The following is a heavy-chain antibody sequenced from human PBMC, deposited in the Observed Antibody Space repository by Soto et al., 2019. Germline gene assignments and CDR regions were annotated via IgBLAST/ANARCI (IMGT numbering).Heavy chain of an antibody. J-gene: IGHJ6*03. CDR1: GGSFSGYY. CDR3: AGGGGHRAATYYYYYYMDV. V-gene: IGHV4-34*01. CDR2: INHSGST. D-gene: IGHD2-15*01. Sequence: QVQLQQWGAGLLKPSETLSLTCAVYGGSFSGYYWSWIRQPPGKGLEWIGEINHSGSTNYNPSLKSRVTISVDTSKNQFSLKLSSVTAADTAVYYCAGGGGHRAATYYYYYYMDVWGKGTTVTVSS.